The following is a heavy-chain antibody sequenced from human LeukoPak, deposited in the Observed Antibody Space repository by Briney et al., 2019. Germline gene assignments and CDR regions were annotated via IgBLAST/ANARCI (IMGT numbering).Heavy chain of an antibody. CDR3: ARDHNYALDN. Sequence: GGSLRPSCAASGFTFSDYSMNWVRQAPGKGLEWISYIGISSGNTKYADSVKGRFTISGDNAKNSLYLQINSLRVEDTAVYYCARDHNYALDNWGQGTLVTVSS. CDR2: IGISSGNT. V-gene: IGHV3-48*04. J-gene: IGHJ4*02. D-gene: IGHD1-1*01. CDR1: GFTFSDYS.